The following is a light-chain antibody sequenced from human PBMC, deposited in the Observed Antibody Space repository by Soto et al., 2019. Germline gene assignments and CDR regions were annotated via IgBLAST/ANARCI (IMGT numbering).Light chain of an antibody. Sequence: DIQMTQSPSTLSGSVGDRVTITCRASQTISSWLAWYQQKPGKAPKVLIYKASTLKSGVPSRFSGSGYGTEFTLTISSLQPEDFATYYCLQHNSYPWTFGQGTKVDIK. CDR2: KAS. CDR3: LQHNSYPWT. CDR1: QTISSW. J-gene: IGKJ1*01. V-gene: IGKV1-5*03.